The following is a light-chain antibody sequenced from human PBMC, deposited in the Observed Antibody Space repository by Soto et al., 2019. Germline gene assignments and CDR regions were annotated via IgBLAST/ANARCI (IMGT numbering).Light chain of an antibody. V-gene: IGLV2-14*01. CDR3: SSYKSSSTLPYV. CDR1: SSDVGGYNL. CDR2: DVN. Sequence: QSALTQPASVSGSPGQSITISCTGTSSDVGGYNLVSWYQQYPDKAPKLMIFDVNTRPSGVSNRLSGSKSGNTGSLTISGLQAEDEADYYCSSYKSSSTLPYVFGTGTKVTVL. J-gene: IGLJ1*01.